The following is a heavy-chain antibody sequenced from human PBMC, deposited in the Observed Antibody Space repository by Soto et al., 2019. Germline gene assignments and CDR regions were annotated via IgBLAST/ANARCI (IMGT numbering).Heavy chain of an antibody. V-gene: IGHV4-4*02. D-gene: IGHD1-26*01. CDR1: GGSISNSNW. J-gene: IGHJ4*02. CDR3: AHRTIVGAAI. CDR2: IFHSGST. Sequence: QVQLQESGPGLVKPSGTLSLTCAVFGGSISNSNWWTWVRQPPGKGLDWIGEIFHSGSTNYNSSLMGRVTISVDKANNHFSLKLSSVTAADTAVYYCAHRTIVGAAIWGQGTLVTVSS.